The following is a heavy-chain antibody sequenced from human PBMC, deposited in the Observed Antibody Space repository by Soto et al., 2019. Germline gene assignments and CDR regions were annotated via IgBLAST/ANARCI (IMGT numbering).Heavy chain of an antibody. CDR3: ARWGTTGGLDV. CDR1: GFTFRSFV. D-gene: IGHD3-16*01. V-gene: IGHV3-30*19. CDR2: TSYDGTNK. Sequence: QVQLVESGGGVVQHGTSLRLSCVGSGFTFRSFVIHWVRQAPGRGLEWVALTSYDGTNKYFGDSVKGRFTISRDNSRNTVDLQMDSLRLEDTALYYCARWGTTGGLDVWGQGTLVSVSS. J-gene: IGHJ4*02.